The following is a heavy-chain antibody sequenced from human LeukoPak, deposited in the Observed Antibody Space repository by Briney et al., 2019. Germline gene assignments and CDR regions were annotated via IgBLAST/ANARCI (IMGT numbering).Heavy chain of an antibody. Sequence: GGSLRLSCAASGFTLSNYAMSWVRQAPGKGLEWVSAIGGSPPNTYYSDSVKGRFTISRDNSKNTQFLQMNGLRAGDTAIYFCAKDVETGAFDIWGQGTMVTVSS. J-gene: IGHJ3*02. D-gene: IGHD5-24*01. CDR3: AKDVETGAFDI. CDR1: GFTLSNYA. V-gene: IGHV3-23*01. CDR2: IGGSPPNT.